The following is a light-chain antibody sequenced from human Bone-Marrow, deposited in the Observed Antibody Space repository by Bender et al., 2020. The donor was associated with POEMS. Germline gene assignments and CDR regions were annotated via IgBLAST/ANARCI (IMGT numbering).Light chain of an antibody. J-gene: IGLJ2*01. CDR1: SGDY. Sequence: QSVLTQPASVSGSPGQSVTITCTGGSGDYVSWFQQNFGKAPKLLIYEVTKRPSGVPARFSGSKSGNTASLTVSNLQAEDEADYYCSSYGGSNNLLFGGGTKLTVL. V-gene: IGLV2-8*01. CDR3: SSYGGSNNLL. CDR2: EVT.